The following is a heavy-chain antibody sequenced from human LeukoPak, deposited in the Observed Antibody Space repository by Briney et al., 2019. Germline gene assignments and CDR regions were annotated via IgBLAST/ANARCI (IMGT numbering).Heavy chain of an antibody. J-gene: IGHJ4*02. V-gene: IGHV3-64D*06. D-gene: IGHD3-22*01. CDR1: GFTFSDHA. Sequence: GGSLRLSCSASGFTFSDHAMHWVRQTPEKGLQYVSAISSNGGSTYYADSVKDRFTITRDNPKNTLFLQMSGLTTDDTAVYYCARGVSRRTDYYDSSGYYPDYWGQGTLVTVSS. CDR2: ISSNGGST. CDR3: ARGVSRRTDYYDSSGYYPDY.